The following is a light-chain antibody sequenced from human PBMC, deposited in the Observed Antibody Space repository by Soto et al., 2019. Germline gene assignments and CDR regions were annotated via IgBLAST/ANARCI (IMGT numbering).Light chain of an antibody. CDR2: EVF. J-gene: IGLJ1*01. Sequence: QSALTQPASVSGSPGQSITISCTGTSSDVGDYNYVSWYQQHPGKAPKLLIYEVFNRPSGVSNRFSGSKSGNTASLTISGLQAEDEAHYHCASYKTSNSPFVFGSGTKVTVL. CDR3: ASYKTSNSPFV. V-gene: IGLV2-14*01. CDR1: SSDVGDYNY.